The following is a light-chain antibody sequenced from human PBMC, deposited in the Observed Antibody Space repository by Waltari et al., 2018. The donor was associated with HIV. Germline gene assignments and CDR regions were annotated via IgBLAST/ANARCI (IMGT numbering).Light chain of an antibody. CDR2: RNV. J-gene: IGLJ3*02. Sequence: QSVLTQPPSVSGAPGQRVTISCTGSRTNIGAGYDVHWYQQLPGTAPKLLIFRNVNRPSGVPDRFSGSKSGTSASLAITGLQAEDEADYYCQSYDSSLSAWVFGGGTRLTVL. CDR1: RTNIGAGYD. CDR3: QSYDSSLSAWV. V-gene: IGLV1-40*01.